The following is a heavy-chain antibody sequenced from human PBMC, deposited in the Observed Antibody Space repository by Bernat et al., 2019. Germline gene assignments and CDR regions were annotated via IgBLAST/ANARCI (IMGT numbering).Heavy chain of an antibody. Sequence: QVHLVQSGSELKKPGASVKVSCKASGYTFTSYAMNWVRQPPGQGLEWMGWINTNTGNPTYAQGFTGRFVVSLDTSVSTAYLQSSSLKAEDSAVYYCARTRRTGIDAFDTWDEGKMVTVSS. D-gene: IGHD2/OR15-2a*01. CDR1: GYTFTSYA. V-gene: IGHV7-4-1*02. J-gene: IGHJ3*02. CDR2: INTNTGNP. CDR3: ARTRRTGIDAFDT.